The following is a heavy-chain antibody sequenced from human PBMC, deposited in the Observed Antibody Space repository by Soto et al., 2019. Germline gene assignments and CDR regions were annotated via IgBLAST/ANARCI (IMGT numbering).Heavy chain of an antibody. CDR2: ISYDGSNK. J-gene: IGHJ4*02. D-gene: IGHD2-2*03. V-gene: IGHV3-30-3*01. CDR3: ASGSIKEFSSEHDY. CDR1: GFTFSSYA. Sequence: VQLVESGGGVVQPGRSLRLSCAASGFTFSSYAMHWVRQAPGKGLEWVAVISYDGSNKYYADSVKGRFTISRDNSKNTLYLQMNSLRAEDTAVYYCASGSIKEFSSEHDYWGQGTLVTVSS.